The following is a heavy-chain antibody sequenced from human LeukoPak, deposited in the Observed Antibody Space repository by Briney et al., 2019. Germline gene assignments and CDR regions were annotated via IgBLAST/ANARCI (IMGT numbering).Heavy chain of an antibody. D-gene: IGHD6-19*01. J-gene: IGHJ4*02. Sequence: GASVKVSCKASGGTFSSYAISWVRQAPGQGLEWMGGFDPEDGETIYAQKFQGRVTMTEDTSTDTAYMELSSLRSEDTAVYYCARVQWLAPQYYFDYWGQGTLVTVSS. CDR2: FDPEDGET. V-gene: IGHV1-24*01. CDR1: GGTFSSYA. CDR3: ARVQWLAPQYYFDY.